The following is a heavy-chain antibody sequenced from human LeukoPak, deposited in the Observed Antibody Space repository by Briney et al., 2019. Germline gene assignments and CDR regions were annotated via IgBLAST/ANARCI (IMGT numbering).Heavy chain of an antibody. CDR2: ISSRSSFT. J-gene: IGHJ5*02. V-gene: IGHV3-11*05. CDR3: ARASDPWLQLT. Sequence: AGGSLRLSCAASGFTFSDYYMSWIRQAPGKGLEWVSHISSRSSFTNYADSVKGRFTISRDNAQTSLYLQMNSLRAEDTAVYYCARASDPWLQLTWGQGTLVTVSS. D-gene: IGHD5-24*01. CDR1: GFTFSDYY.